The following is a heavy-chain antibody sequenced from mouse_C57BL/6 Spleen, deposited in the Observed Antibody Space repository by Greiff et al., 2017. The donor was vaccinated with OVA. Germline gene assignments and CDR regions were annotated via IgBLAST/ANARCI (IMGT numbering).Heavy chain of an antibody. J-gene: IGHJ4*01. Sequence: IQLQQSGPELVKPGASVKIPCKASGYTFTDYNMDWVKQSHGKSLEWIGDINPNNGGTIYNQKFKGKATLTVDKSSSTAYMELRSLTSEDSAVYYWARRERRALGDYYAMGYWGQGTSVTVSS. CDR3: ARRERRALGDYYAMGY. CDR2: INPNNGGT. V-gene: IGHV1-18*01. CDR1: GYTFTDYN.